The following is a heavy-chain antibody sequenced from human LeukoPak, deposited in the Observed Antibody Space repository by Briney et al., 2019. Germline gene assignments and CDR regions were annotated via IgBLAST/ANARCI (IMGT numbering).Heavy chain of an antibody. D-gene: IGHD2-2*01. CDR2: IYYSGST. Sequence: SETLSLTCTVSGGSISSYYWSWIRQPPGKGLEWIGYIYYSGSTNYNPSLKSRVTISVDTSKNQFSLKLSSVTAADTAVYYCVRDLSNIVVVPEFDPWGQGTLVTVSS. CDR1: GGSISSYY. CDR3: VRDLSNIVVVPEFDP. J-gene: IGHJ5*02. V-gene: IGHV4-59*12.